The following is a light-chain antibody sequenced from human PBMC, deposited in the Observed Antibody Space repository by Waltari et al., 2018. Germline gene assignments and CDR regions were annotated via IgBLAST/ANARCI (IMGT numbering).Light chain of an antibody. CDR2: EAS. CDR1: QSISKW. V-gene: IGKV1-5*03. J-gene: IGKJ4*01. CDR3: QQYNSYSLLT. Sequence: DIRMTQSPSTLSASAGDRVIISCRASQSISKWLAWYQQKPGKAPKPLIYEASTLQSGGPSRFSGTGSGTDFTLTISSLQPDDFATYYCQQYNSYSLLTFGGGTKVEIK.